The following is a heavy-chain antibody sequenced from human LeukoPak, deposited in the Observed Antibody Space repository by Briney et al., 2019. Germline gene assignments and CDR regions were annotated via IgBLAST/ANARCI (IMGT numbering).Heavy chain of an antibody. CDR2: IYYSGST. CDR3: ARAYDFWSGYRQGGYFDY. Sequence: PSETLSLTCTVSGGSISSYYWSWIRQPPGKGLEWIGYIYYSGSTNYNPSLKSRVTISVDTSKNQFSLKLSSVTAADTAVYYCARAYDFWSGYRQGGYFDYWGQGTLVTVSS. V-gene: IGHV4-59*01. J-gene: IGHJ4*02. CDR1: GGSISSYY. D-gene: IGHD3-3*01.